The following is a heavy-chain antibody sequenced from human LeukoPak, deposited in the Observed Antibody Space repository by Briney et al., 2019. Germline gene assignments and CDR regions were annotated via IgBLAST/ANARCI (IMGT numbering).Heavy chain of an antibody. D-gene: IGHD2/OR15-2a*01. V-gene: IGHV1-24*01. CDR2: FDPEDGET. CDR3: ATENSMMGAFDI. Sequence: ASVKVSCKVSGYTLTELSMHWVRQAPGKGLEWMGGFDPEDGETIYAQKFPGRVTMTEDTSTDAAYMELSSLRSEDTAVYYCATENSMMGAFDIWGQGTMVTVSS. CDR1: GYTLTELS. J-gene: IGHJ3*02.